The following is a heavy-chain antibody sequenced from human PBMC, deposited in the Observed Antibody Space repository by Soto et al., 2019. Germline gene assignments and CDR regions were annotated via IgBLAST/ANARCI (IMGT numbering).Heavy chain of an antibody. V-gene: IGHV2-26*01. Sequence: QVTLKESGPVLVKPTETLTLTCTVSGFSLSNARMGVSWIRQPPGKALEWLAHIFSNDEKSYSTSLKSRLTLPKDTSKSQVVLTVNNMDPVDTATYYCARMGYCSSTSCYAIPNWFDPWGQGTLVTVSS. CDR2: IFSNDEK. CDR1: GFSLSNARMG. J-gene: IGHJ5*02. D-gene: IGHD2-2*01. CDR3: ARMGYCSSTSCYAIPNWFDP.